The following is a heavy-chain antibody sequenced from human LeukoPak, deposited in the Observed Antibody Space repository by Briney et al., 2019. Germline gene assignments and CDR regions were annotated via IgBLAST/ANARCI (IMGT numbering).Heavy chain of an antibody. D-gene: IGHD2-2*01. Sequence: PSETLSLTCAVSGYSISSGYQWAWIRQSPGKGLEWIGSIYHSGSAHYNPSLKSRVTISVETSMNQFSLKMYSVTAADTAVYYCARDPRWLTPDCTSTSCYENYFDPWGQGTLVTVSS. CDR2: IYHSGSA. J-gene: IGHJ5*02. CDR1: GYSISSGYQ. CDR3: ARDPRWLTPDCTSTSCYENYFDP. V-gene: IGHV4-38-2*02.